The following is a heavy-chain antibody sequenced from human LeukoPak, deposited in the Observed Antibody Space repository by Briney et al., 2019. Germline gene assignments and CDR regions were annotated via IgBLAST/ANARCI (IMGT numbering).Heavy chain of an antibody. CDR3: ARATVGTTTDY. CDR2: IKYDGSEE. V-gene: IGHV3-7*01. CDR1: GLTFSGQW. J-gene: IGHJ4*02. Sequence: GGSLTLSCAASGLTFSGQWMNWVRQAPGQGLEWVANIKYDGSEEYYADSVKGRFTISRDNAKNTLYLQMNSLGAEDTAVYYCARATVGTTTDYWGQGTLVTVSS. D-gene: IGHD1-26*01.